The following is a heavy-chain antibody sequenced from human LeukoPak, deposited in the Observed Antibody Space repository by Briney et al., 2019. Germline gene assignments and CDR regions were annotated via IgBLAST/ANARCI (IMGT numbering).Heavy chain of an antibody. CDR2: VGHTGTT. CDR1: GGSLNDYL. D-gene: IGHD3-10*01. Sequence: SETLSLTCAVYGGSLNDYLWSWIRQPPGQGLEWIGEVGHTGTTNYNPSLTSRVTISVDTSKNQFSLKLTSVTAADTAVYFCARELISSRAAFDTWGQGTVVTVSS. V-gene: IGHV4-34*01. CDR3: ARELISSRAAFDT. J-gene: IGHJ3*02.